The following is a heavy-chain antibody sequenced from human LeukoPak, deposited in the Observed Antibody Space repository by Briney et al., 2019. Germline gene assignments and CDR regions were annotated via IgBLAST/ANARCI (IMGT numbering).Heavy chain of an antibody. J-gene: IGHJ6*02. D-gene: IGHD1/OR15-1a*01. Sequence: SETLSLTCAVYGGSFSGYYWSWIRQPPGKGLEWIGEIYLYGTTNYNPSFTSRVTMSVDRSRNQFSLKLTSVTAADTAVYYCARQKWEQQGRDYYFNGLDVWGPGTTVIVSS. CDR2: IYLYGTT. CDR3: ARQKWEQQGRDYYFNGLDV. V-gene: IGHV4-34*01. CDR1: GGSFSGYY.